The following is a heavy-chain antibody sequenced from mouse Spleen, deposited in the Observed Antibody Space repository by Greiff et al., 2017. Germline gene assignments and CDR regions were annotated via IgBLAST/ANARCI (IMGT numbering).Heavy chain of an antibody. J-gene: IGHJ1*03. D-gene: IGHD2-3*01. CDR1: GYTFTEYT. CDR3: ARHAIYDGYFRYFDV. CDR2: FYPGSGSI. V-gene: IGHV1-62-2*01. Sequence: LQESGAELVKPGASVKLSCKASGYTFTEYTIHWVKQRSGQGLEWIGWFYPGSGSIKYNEKFKDKATLTADKSSSTVYMELSRLTSEDSAVYCCARHAIYDGYFRYFDVWGTGTTVTVSS.